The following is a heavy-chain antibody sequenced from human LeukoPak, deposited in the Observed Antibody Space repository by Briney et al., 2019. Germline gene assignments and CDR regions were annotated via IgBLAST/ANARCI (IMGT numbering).Heavy chain of an antibody. CDR1: GFSFRSYW. CDR2: ISYDGSNK. CDR3: AKDRGDYEYDY. D-gene: IGHD4-17*01. J-gene: IGHJ4*02. Sequence: GGSLRLSCAASGFSFRSYWISWVRQAPGKGLEWVAVISYDGSNKYYADSVKGRFTISRDSSKNTLYLQMNSLRAEDTAVYYCAKDRGDYEYDYWGQGTLVTVSS. V-gene: IGHV3-30*18.